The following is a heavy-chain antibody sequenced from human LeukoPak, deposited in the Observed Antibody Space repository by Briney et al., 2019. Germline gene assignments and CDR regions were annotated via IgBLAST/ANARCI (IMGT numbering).Heavy chain of an antibody. CDR3: ARDLWIQLWSPLDY. V-gene: IGHV3-30*04. CDR1: GFTFSSYA. Sequence: PSGRSLRLSCAASGFTFSSYAMHWVRQAPGKGLEWVAVISYDGSNKYYADSVKGRFTISRDNSKNTLYLQMNSLRAEDTAVYYCARDLWIQLWSPLDYWGQGTLVTVSS. J-gene: IGHJ4*02. D-gene: IGHD5-18*01. CDR2: ISYDGSNK.